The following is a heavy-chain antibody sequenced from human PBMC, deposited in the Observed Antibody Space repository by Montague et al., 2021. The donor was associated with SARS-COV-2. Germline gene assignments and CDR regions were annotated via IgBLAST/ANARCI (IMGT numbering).Heavy chain of an antibody. CDR1: GGSISSGGYY. CDR2: IYYSGST. CDR3: ARARITMIVVVNAFDI. Sequence: TLSLTCTVSGGSISSGGYYWSWIRQHPGKGLEWIGYIYYSGSTYYNPSLKSRVTISVDTSKDQFSLKLSSVTAADTAVYYCARARITMIVVVNAFDIWGQGTMVTVSS. D-gene: IGHD3-22*01. J-gene: IGHJ3*02. V-gene: IGHV4-31*03.